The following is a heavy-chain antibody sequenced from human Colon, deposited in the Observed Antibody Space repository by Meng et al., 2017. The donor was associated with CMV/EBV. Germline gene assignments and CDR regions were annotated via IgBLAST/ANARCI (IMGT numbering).Heavy chain of an antibody. Sequence: VQLVQSWAEVKEPGASVKVSCKTSGYTFNGYFMHWVRQAPGQGLEWMGWINPVTGDTSYAQKFQVRVTMTRDTSISTAYMELSSLRSDDTAVYYCATFGGDFDYWGQGTLVTVSS. J-gene: IGHJ4*02. D-gene: IGHD3-3*01. V-gene: IGHV1-2*02. CDR2: INPVTGDT. CDR3: ATFGGDFDY. CDR1: GYTFNGYF.